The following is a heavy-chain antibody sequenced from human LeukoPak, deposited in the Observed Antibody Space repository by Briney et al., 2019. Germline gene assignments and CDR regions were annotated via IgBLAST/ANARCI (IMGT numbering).Heavy chain of an antibody. CDR3: AQGAWFGEIY. CDR2: ISSSGSTI. Sequence: GGSLRLSCAASGFTFSSYEMNWVRQAPGKGLEWVSYISSSGSTIYYADSVKGRFTISRDNAKNSLYLQMNSLRAEDTAVYYCAQGAWFGEIYRGQGTLVTVSS. CDR1: GFTFSSYE. D-gene: IGHD3-10*01. V-gene: IGHV3-48*03. J-gene: IGHJ4*02.